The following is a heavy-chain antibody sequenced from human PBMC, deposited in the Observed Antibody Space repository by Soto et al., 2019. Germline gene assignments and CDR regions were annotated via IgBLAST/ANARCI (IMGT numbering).Heavy chain of an antibody. CDR2: IYYSGST. D-gene: IGHD2-15*01. CDR3: ARAPPRYCSGGSCYSYPDY. Sequence: SETLSLTCTVSGGSISSYYWSWIRQPPGKGLEWIGYIYYSGSTHYNPSLKSRVTISVDTSKNQFSLKLSSVTAADTAVYYCARAPPRYCSGGSCYSYPDYWGQGTLVTVSS. CDR1: GGSISSYY. J-gene: IGHJ4*02. V-gene: IGHV4-59*01.